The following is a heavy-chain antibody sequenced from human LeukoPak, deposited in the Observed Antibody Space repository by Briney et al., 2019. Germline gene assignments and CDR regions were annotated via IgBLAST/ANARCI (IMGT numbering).Heavy chain of an antibody. J-gene: IGHJ4*02. V-gene: IGHV3-23*01. CDR2: ISGSGDGT. CDR1: GFTFSNYA. CDR3: AKSLGYCSGGSCYSHYFDY. Sequence: GGSLRLSCAASGFTFSNYAVSWVRQAPGKGLEWVSSISGSGDGTYSGDSVKGRFTISRDNSKNTLYLQMNSLRAEDTAVYYCAKSLGYCSGGSCYSHYFDYWGQGTLVTVSS. D-gene: IGHD2-15*01.